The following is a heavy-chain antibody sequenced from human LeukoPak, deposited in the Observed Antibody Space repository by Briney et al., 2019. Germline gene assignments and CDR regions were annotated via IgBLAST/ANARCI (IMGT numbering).Heavy chain of an antibody. CDR2: INTHGSST. CDR3: LAGYYYYYMDV. V-gene: IGHV3-74*01. D-gene: IGHD6-13*01. CDR1: GFSFSNYW. Sequence: GGSLRLSCAASGFSFSNYWLYGVRQAPGKGRVWVARINTHGSSTNYADSVKGRSTISRDNAKNTLYLQMTSLSAEDTAVYYALAGYYYYYMDVWGKGTTVTVSS. J-gene: IGHJ6*03.